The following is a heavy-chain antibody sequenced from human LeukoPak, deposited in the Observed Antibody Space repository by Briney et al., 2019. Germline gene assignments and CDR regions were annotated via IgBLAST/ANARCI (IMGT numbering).Heavy chain of an antibody. CDR2: IYYSGST. Sequence: SETLSLTCTVSGGSISSHYWSWIRQPPGKGLEWIGYIYYSGSTNYNPSLKSRVTISVDTSKNQFSLKLSPVTAADTAVYYCAREVVVVVAAPSYYYYYYMDVWGKGTTVTVSS. D-gene: IGHD2-15*01. V-gene: IGHV4-59*11. J-gene: IGHJ6*03. CDR1: GGSISSHY. CDR3: AREVVVVVAAPSYYYYYYMDV.